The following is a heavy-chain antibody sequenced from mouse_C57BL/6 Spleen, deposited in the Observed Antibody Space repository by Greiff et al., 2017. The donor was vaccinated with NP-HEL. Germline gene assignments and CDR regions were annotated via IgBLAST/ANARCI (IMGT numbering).Heavy chain of an antibody. Sequence: EVKLQESGPGLVKPSQSLSLTCSVTGYSITSGYYWNWIRQFPGNKLEWMGYISYDGSNNYNPSLKNRISITRDTSKNQFFLKLNSVTTEDTATCYCARGGYVWYFDVWGTGTTVTVSS. V-gene: IGHV3-6*01. CDR2: ISYDGSN. J-gene: IGHJ1*03. D-gene: IGHD1-2*01. CDR1: GYSITSGYY. CDR3: ARGGYVWYFDV.